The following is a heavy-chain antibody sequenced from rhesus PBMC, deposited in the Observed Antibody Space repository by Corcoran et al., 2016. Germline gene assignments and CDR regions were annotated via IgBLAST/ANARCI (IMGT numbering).Heavy chain of an antibody. CDR3: ARVRWYPYQDYFDY. D-gene: IGHD2-27*01. J-gene: IGHJ4*01. V-gene: IGHV4-173*01. Sequence: QVQLQESGPGLVKPSETLSLTCAVSGGSISSNYWSWTRQTPGRGLEWIGRISGSCGSTDYNPSLNSRVTISTDTSKNQFSLKLRSVTAADTAVYYCARVRWYPYQDYFDYWGQGVLVTVSS. CDR2: ISGSCGST. CDR1: GGSISSNY.